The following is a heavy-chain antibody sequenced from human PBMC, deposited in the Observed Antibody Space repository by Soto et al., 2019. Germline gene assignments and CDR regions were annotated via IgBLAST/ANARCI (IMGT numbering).Heavy chain of an antibody. V-gene: IGHV3-72*01. CDR2: TRNKAKSYTT. CDR3: TTSSLRYFDWSLY. D-gene: IGHD3-9*01. Sequence: GGSLRLSCATSGFTLSDHYMDWVRQAPGRGLEWVGRTRNKAKSYTTDYAASVKGRFTVSRDDSKNSVYLQMNSLKTEDTAVYYCTTSSLRYFDWSLYWGQGTLVTVSS. J-gene: IGHJ4*02. CDR1: GFTLSDHY.